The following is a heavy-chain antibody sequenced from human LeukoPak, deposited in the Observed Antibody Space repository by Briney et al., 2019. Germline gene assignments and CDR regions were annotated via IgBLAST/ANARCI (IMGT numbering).Heavy chain of an antibody. CDR1: GFTFSSYA. J-gene: IGHJ4*02. V-gene: IGHV3-23*01. D-gene: IGHD2-2*01. CDR2: ISGSGGST. Sequence: GGSLRLSCAASGFTFSSYAMSWVRQAPGKGLEWVSAISGSGGSTYYADSVKGRFTISRDNSNNTLYLQMNSLRAEDTAVYYCAKAIQGGPRVFIVVVPAAVDYWGQGTLVTVSS. CDR3: AKAIQGGPRVFIVVVPAAVDY.